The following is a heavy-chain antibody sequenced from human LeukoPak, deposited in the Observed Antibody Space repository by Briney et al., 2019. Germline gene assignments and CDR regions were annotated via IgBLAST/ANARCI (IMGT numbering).Heavy chain of an antibody. Sequence: PSETLSLTCTVSGGSISSYYWNWIRQPAGKGLEWIGRIYTSGSTNYNPSPKSRVTISVGKSKNQFFLKLSSVTAADTAVYYCARDGYSGSYFFDYWGQGTLVTVSS. CDR1: GGSISSYY. V-gene: IGHV4-4*07. CDR2: IYTSGST. J-gene: IGHJ4*02. CDR3: ARDGYSGSYFFDY. D-gene: IGHD1-26*01.